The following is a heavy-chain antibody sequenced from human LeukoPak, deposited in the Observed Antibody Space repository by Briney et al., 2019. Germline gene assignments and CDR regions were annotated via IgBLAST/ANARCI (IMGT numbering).Heavy chain of an antibody. CDR1: GFTVSSNY. Sequence: GGSLRLSCAASGFTVSSNYMSWVRQAPGKGLEWVSVIYSGGSTYYADSVKGRFTISRHNSKNTLYLQMNSLRAEDTAVYYCARAQFIHVDTAMTGTDAFDIWGQGTMVTLSS. J-gene: IGHJ3*02. CDR2: IYSGGST. CDR3: ARAQFIHVDTAMTGTDAFDI. V-gene: IGHV3-53*04. D-gene: IGHD5-18*01.